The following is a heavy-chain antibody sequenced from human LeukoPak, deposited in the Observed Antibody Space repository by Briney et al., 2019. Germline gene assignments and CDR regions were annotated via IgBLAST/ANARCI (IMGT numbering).Heavy chain of an antibody. CDR1: GFSFSNYW. CDR3: AKRTGRDTREY. Sequence: GGSLRLSCVASGFSFSNYWMSWVRQAPGKGLEWVANIKQDGSDKYYVDSVKGRFTISRDNAKNSLYLQMNSLRAEDTAVYYCAKRTGRDTREYWGQGTLVTVSS. J-gene: IGHJ4*02. V-gene: IGHV3-7*03. CDR2: IKQDGSDK. D-gene: IGHD5-18*01.